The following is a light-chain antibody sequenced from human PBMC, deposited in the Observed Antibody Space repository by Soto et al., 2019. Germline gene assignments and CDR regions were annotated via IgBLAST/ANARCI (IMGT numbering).Light chain of an antibody. J-gene: IGKJ1*01. Sequence: DIQSTQSPSTMSGSVGDRVTITCRASQTISSWLAWYQQKPGKAPKLLIYKASTLKSGVPSRFSGSGSGTEFTLTISSLKPDDFATYYCQHYNSYPEAFGQGTKVDIK. V-gene: IGKV1-5*03. CDR1: QTISSW. CDR2: KAS. CDR3: QHYNSYPEA.